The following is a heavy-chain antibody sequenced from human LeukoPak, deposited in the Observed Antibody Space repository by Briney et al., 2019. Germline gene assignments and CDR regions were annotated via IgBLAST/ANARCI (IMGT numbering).Heavy chain of an antibody. CDR2: INPNSGGT. J-gene: IGHJ3*02. V-gene: IGHV1-2*02. CDR1: GYTFTGYY. CDR3: ARREGGHIVVVPAAIQDAFDI. Sequence: ASVKVSCKASGYTFTGYYMHWVRQAPGQGLEWMGWINPNSGGTNYAQKFQGRVTMTRDTSISTAYMELSRLRSDDTAAYYCARREGGHIVVVPAAIQDAFDIWGQGTMVTVSS. D-gene: IGHD2-2*01.